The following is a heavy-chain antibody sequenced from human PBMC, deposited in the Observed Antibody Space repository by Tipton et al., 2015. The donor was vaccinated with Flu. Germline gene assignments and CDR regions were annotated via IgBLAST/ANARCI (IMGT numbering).Heavy chain of an antibody. CDR1: GYTFTDYY. Sequence: QLVQSGAGLKKPGASMKVSCKASGYTFTDYYIHWLRQTPGQGLEWMGWINPNTYGTHFAQKFQGRVTMTSDTSTTTAYLELRGLRFGATAVYYCARMGRSYASSGYYPFGYWGQGALITVSS. CDR2: INPNTYGT. CDR3: ARMGRSYASSGYYPFGY. V-gene: IGHV1-2*02. D-gene: IGHD6-19*01. J-gene: IGHJ4*02.